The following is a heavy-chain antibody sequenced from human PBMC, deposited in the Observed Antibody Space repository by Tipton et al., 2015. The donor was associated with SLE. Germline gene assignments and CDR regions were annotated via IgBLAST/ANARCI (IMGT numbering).Heavy chain of an antibody. Sequence: TLSLTCTVSGGSISSSSYYWGWIRQPPGKGLEWIGSIYYSGNTYYSPSLKSRVTVSVDTSKNQFSLRLTSVTAADTAVYYCARAIPAYTTGWYYYFDHWGQGTLVTVSS. CDR3: ARAIPAYTTGWYYYFDH. V-gene: IGHV4-39*07. CDR1: GGSISSSSYY. D-gene: IGHD6-19*01. CDR2: IYYSGNT. J-gene: IGHJ4*02.